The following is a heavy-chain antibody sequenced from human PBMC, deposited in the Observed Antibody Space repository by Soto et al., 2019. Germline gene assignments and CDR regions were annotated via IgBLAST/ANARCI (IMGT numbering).Heavy chain of an antibody. CDR3: ARAHSGRGYSGYDYFDY. D-gene: IGHD5-12*01. CDR1: GFTFSNYA. J-gene: IGHJ4*02. CDR2: MSYDGNNE. V-gene: IGHV3-30*14. Sequence: QVQLVESGGGVVQPGRSLRLSCAASGFTFSNYAMYWVRQAPGKGLEWVAVMSYDGNNEYYADSVKGRFTISRDNSKNTLCPQMNSLSVEDTAVYYCARAHSGRGYSGYDYFDYWGQGALVTVSS.